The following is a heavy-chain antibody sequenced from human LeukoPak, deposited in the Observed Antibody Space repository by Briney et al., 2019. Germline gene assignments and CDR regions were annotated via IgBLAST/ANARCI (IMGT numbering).Heavy chain of an antibody. CDR2: VFNGGST. Sequence: SETLSLTCSVSVGSFNSHYGSCIRQSPGKGLEWLGYVFNGGSTNYNPSLKSRVTMSLDTSKDQFSLRLSSVTAADTAIYYCASRPAGSTWYGVFDFWSQGTLVTVSS. CDR1: VGSFNSHY. D-gene: IGHD6-13*01. J-gene: IGHJ4*02. CDR3: ASRPAGSTWYGVFDF. V-gene: IGHV4-59*11.